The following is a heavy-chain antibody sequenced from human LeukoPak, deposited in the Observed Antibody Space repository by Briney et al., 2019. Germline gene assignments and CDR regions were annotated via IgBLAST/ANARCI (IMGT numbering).Heavy chain of an antibody. D-gene: IGHD2-8*01. J-gene: IGHJ3*01. CDR1: GFTFSSYS. CDR2: ISSSSSTI. CDR3: APSPGYCTNGVCFG. V-gene: IGHV3-48*02. Sequence: GGSLRLSCAASGFTFSSYSMNWVRQAPGKGLEWVSYISSSSSTIYYADSVKGRFTISRDNAKNSLYLQMNSLRDEDTAVYYCAPSPGYCTNGVCFGWGQGTMVTVSS.